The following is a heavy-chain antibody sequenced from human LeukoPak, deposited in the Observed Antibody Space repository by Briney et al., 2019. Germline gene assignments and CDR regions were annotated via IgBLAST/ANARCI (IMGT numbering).Heavy chain of an antibody. CDR2: IWYDGSNK. Sequence: GGSLRLSCAASGFTFSSYGMHWVRQAPGKGLEWVAVIWYDGSNKYYADSVKGRFTISRDNSKNTLYLQMNSLRAEDTAVYYCARLTTSGYSSSWGDAFDIWGQGTMVTVSS. J-gene: IGHJ3*02. CDR3: ARLTTSGYSSSWGDAFDI. D-gene: IGHD6-13*01. CDR1: GFTFSSYG. V-gene: IGHV3-33*01.